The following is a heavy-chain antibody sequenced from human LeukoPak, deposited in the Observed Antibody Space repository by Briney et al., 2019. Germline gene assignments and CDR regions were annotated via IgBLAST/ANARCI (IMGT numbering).Heavy chain of an antibody. Sequence: PGGSLRLSCSASGFTFSNYAMHWVRQAPGKGLEYVSSLSSNGGSTYYADSVKGRFTISRDNSKNTLYLQMSSLRAEDTAVYYCVKGGIAVAGTGDYWGQGTLVTASS. V-gene: IGHV3-64D*06. CDR3: VKGGIAVAGTGDY. CDR1: GFTFSNYA. J-gene: IGHJ4*02. CDR2: LSSNGGST. D-gene: IGHD6-19*01.